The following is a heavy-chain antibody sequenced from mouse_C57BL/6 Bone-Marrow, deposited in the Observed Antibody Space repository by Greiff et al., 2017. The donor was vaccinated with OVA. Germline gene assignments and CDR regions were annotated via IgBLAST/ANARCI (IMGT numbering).Heavy chain of an antibody. CDR3: AREGYYNGSRTAY. J-gene: IGHJ2*01. Sequence: QVQLQHPGAELVKPGASVKLSCKASGYTFTSYWMQWVKQRPGQGLEWIGEIDPSDSYTNYNQKFKGKATLTVDTSSSTAYMQLSSLTSEDSAVYYCAREGYYNGSRTAYWGQGTTLTVSS. CDR2: IDPSDSYT. V-gene: IGHV1-50*01. D-gene: IGHD1-1*01. CDR1: GYTFTSYW.